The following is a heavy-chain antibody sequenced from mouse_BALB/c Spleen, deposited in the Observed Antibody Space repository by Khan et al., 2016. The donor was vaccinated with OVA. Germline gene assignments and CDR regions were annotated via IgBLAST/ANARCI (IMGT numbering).Heavy chain of an antibody. Sequence: EVKLEESGPGLVKPSQSLSLTCSVTGYSITSGYFWNWIRQFPGNKLEWMGYIRYDGDSNYNPSLKNRISITRDPSKNQFFLKLNSVTPEDTATFYCARGGSSGPAWFAYWGQGTLVTVSP. CDR3: ARGGSSGPAWFAY. D-gene: IGHD3-1*01. CDR1: GYSITSGYF. CDR2: IRYDGDS. J-gene: IGHJ3*01. V-gene: IGHV3-6*01.